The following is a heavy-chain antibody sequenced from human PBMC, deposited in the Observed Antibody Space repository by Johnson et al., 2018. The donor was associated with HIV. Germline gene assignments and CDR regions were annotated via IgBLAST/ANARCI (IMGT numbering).Heavy chain of an antibody. CDR3: VRASWFGAFDI. V-gene: IGHV3-30*19. CDR1: GFAFSSYG. J-gene: IGHJ3*02. Sequence: QVQLVESGGGVVQPGGSLRLSCAASGFAFSSYGMHWVRQAPGKGLEWVAVISFDGSNEYYADSVKGRFSISRDNSKNTLYFQMNSLRAGDSAVYYCVRASWFGAFDIWGQGTLVTVSS. CDR2: ISFDGSNE. D-gene: IGHD3-10*01.